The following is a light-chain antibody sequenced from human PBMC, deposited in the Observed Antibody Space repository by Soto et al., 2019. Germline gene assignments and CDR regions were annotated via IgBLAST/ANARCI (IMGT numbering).Light chain of an antibody. J-gene: IGKJ5*01. CDR1: QSISNY. CDR3: HQRSNWPPST. Sequence: SPATLSLSPGERATLSCRASQSISNYLAWYQQKPGQAPRLLIYDASNRATGIPGRFSGSGSGTDFTLTISSLEPEDFAVYYCHQRSNWPPSTFGQGTRLEIK. CDR2: DAS. V-gene: IGKV3-11*01.